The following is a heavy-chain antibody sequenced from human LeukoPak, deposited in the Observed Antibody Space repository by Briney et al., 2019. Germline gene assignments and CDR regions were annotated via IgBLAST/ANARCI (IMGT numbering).Heavy chain of an antibody. J-gene: IGHJ4*02. CDR2: VFGSGGNT. Sequence: PGGSLRLSCAASGFTFSSYALNWVRQAPGKGLEWVSAVFGSGGNTYYADSVKGRFTISRENSKNTLYLQMSSLRAEDAAIYYCAKGALGTFYSHFDSWGQGTLVTVSS. CDR3: AKGALGTFYSHFDS. D-gene: IGHD3-10*01. CDR1: GFTFSSYA. V-gene: IGHV3-23*01.